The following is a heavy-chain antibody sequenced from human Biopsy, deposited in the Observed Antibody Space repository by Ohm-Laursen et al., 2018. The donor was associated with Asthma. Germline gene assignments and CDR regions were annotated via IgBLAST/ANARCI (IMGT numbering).Heavy chain of an antibody. CDR3: ARMISYYDEMRDPFFDY. CDR2: INTNTGNP. D-gene: IGHD3-16*01. J-gene: IGHJ4*02. CDR1: GYTVTRFA. Sequence: ASVKVSCKASGYTVTRFANNWVRQAPGRGLEWMGWINTNTGNPTYAQGFTGRFVFSLDTSVNTAHLQISSLKAEDTAVYFCARMISYYDEMRDPFFDYWGQGTLVTVSA. V-gene: IGHV7-4-1*02.